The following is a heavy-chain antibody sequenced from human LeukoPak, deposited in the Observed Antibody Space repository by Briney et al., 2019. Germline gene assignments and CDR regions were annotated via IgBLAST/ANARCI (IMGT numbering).Heavy chain of an antibody. Sequence: PGGSLRLSCAASGFTFSSYSMNWVRQAPGKGLEWVSSISSSSSYIYYADSVKGRFTISRDNAKNSLYLQMNSLRAEDTAVYYCERDKGLVSGGTLDYWGQGTMVTVSS. CDR3: ERDKGLVSGGTLDY. CDR2: ISSSSSYI. CDR1: GFTFSSYS. J-gene: IGHJ4*02. V-gene: IGHV3-21*01. D-gene: IGHD2-15*01.